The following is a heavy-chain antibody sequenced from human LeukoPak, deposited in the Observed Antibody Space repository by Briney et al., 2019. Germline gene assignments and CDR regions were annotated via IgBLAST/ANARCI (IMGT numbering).Heavy chain of an antibody. V-gene: IGHV3-30*02. CDR3: AKDGFDFWGAFPGYYYYMDV. CDR2: KRFDGSDA. CDR1: AFTFSTYG. D-gene: IGHD3-3*01. J-gene: IGHJ6*03. Sequence: GGSLRLSCAASAFTFSTYGMHWVRQAPGKGLEWVAFKRFDGSDAYYADSVKGRLTISRDNSKNTLFLQMHSLRAEDTAVYYCAKDGFDFWGAFPGYYYYMDVSGQGTTVTVSS.